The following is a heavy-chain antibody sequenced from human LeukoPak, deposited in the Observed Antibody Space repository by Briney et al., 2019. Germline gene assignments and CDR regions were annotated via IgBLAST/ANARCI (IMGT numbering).Heavy chain of an antibody. CDR3: ATGHSYGYDY. J-gene: IGHJ4*02. D-gene: IGHD5-18*01. Sequence: GGSLRLSCAASGLTFSDFWIHWFRQPPGKGLVWVALVKGDGRTTIYADSVKGRFTISRDNAKNTLYLQMNSLRADDSGVYYCATGHSYGYDYWGQGVLVTVSS. CDR2: VKGDGRTT. V-gene: IGHV3-74*01. CDR1: GLTFSDFW.